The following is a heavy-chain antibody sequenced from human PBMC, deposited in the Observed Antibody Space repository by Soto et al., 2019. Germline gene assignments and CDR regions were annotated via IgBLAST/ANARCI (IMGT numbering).Heavy chain of an antibody. CDR2: MNPNSGNT. V-gene: IGHV1-8*01. CDR3: AADRGIAAWGAPYYYYSTMDV. Sequence: GASVKVSCKASGYTFTSYDINWVRQATGQGFEYLGWMNPNSGNTGYVKKFQGRVSMTRDTSMSTAYMELSSLRSEDTAVYYCAADRGIAAWGAPYYYYSTMDVWGQGTTVTVSS. D-gene: IGHD6-25*01. J-gene: IGHJ6*02. CDR1: GYTFTSYD.